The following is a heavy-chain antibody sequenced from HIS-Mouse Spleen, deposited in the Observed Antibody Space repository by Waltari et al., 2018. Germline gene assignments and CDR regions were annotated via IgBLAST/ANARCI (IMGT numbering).Heavy chain of an antibody. CDR1: GGSFGSSSYY. Sequence: QLQLQESGPGLVKPSETLSLPCTVSGGSFGSSSYYWGWPRHPPGKGLEGIGSTYYSGSTYYNPSLKSRVTISVDTSKNQFSLKLSSVTAADTAVYYCAREIPYSSSWYDWYFDLWGRGTLVTVSS. J-gene: IGHJ2*01. CDR2: TYYSGST. D-gene: IGHD6-13*01. CDR3: AREIPYSSSWYDWYFDL. V-gene: IGHV4-39*07.